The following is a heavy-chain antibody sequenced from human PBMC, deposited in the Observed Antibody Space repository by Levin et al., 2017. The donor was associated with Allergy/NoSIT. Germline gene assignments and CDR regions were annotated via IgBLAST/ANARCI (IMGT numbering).Heavy chain of an antibody. D-gene: IGHD6-13*01. Sequence: ASVKVSCKASGYTFTSHGMHWVRQTPGQRLEWMGWINTGNGNTQYSQKFQGRVTIGRDTFASTAYMELSYLTSEDTAVYCCARDDSSTWYGGIDSWGQGTLVTVSS. CDR1: GYTFTSHG. CDR3: ARDDSSTWYGGIDS. V-gene: IGHV1-3*04. J-gene: IGHJ4*02. CDR2: INTGNGNT.